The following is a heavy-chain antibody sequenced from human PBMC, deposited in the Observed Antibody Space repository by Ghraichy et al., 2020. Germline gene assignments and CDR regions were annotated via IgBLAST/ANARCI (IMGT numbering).Heavy chain of an antibody. CDR2: IYHSGST. J-gene: IGHJ5*02. V-gene: IGHV4-4*02. D-gene: IGHD3-3*01. CDR3: ARDHMGVQYDFWSGSNWFDP. Sequence: SETLSLTCAVSGGSISSSNWWSWVRQPPGKGLEWIGEIYHSGSTNYNPSLKSRVTISVDKSKNQFSLKLSSVTAAATAVYYCARDHMGVQYDFWSGSNWFDPWGQGTLVTVSS. CDR1: GGSISSSNW.